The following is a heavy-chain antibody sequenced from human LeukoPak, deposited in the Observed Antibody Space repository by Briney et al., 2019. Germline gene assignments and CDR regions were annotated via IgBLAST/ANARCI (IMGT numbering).Heavy chain of an antibody. CDR1: GGTFSSYA. J-gene: IGHJ6*02. D-gene: IGHD6-13*01. V-gene: IGHV1-69*13. CDR2: IIPIFGTA. Sequence: ASVKVSCKASGGTFSSYAISWVRQAPGQGLEWMGGIIPIFGTANYAQKFQGRVTITADESTSTAYMELSSLRSEDTAVYYCARVDSGSWYSNYYYGIDVWGQGTTVTVSS. CDR3: ARVDSGSWYSNYYYGIDV.